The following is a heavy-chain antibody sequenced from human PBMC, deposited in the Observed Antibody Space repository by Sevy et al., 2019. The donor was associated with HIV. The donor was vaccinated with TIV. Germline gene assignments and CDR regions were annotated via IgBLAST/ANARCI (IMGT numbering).Heavy chain of an antibody. CDR2: ISSSSSYI. D-gene: IGHD4-17*01. CDR1: GFTFSSYS. Sequence: GGSLRLSCAASGFTFSSYSMNWVRQAPGKGLEWVSSISSSSSYIYYADSVKGRFTISRDNAKNSLYLQMNSLRAEDTAVYYCAATTGTTSPAFDIWGQGTMVTVSS. V-gene: IGHV3-21*01. J-gene: IGHJ3*02. CDR3: AATTGTTSPAFDI.